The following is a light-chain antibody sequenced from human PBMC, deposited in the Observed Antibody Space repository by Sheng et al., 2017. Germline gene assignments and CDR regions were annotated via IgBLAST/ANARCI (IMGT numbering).Light chain of an antibody. CDR1: QSISSY. J-gene: IGKJ4*01. Sequence: DIQMTQSPSSLSASVGDRVTITCRASQSISSYLNWYQQKPGKAPKLLIYGASSLQSGVPSRFSGSGSGTDFTLTIRSLQPEDFASYYCQQSYSAPLTFGGGTKVEIK. CDR2: GAS. V-gene: IGKV1-39*01. CDR3: QQSYSAPLT.